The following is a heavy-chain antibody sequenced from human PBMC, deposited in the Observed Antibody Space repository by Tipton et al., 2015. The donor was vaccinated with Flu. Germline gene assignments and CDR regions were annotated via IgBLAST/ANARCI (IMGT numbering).Heavy chain of an antibody. J-gene: IGHJ4*02. CDR2: IYPSGTT. D-gene: IGHD3-10*02. CDR3: ARLSYYDVDLKNFYFDY. CDR1: GGSISTSGYY. V-gene: IGHV4-39*01. Sequence: TLSLTCTVSGGSISTSGYYWGWTRQPPGKRLELIGSIYPSGTTYYNPSLKSRVTISVDTSKSQFSLMLRSVTAADTAVYYCARLSYYDVDLKNFYFDYWGQGALVTVSS.